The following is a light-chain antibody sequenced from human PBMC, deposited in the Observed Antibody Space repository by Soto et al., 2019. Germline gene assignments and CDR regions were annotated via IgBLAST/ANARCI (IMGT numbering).Light chain of an antibody. CDR2: GDN. J-gene: IGLJ2*01. CDR3: QSYDSHLNHVV. Sequence: QSVLTQPPSVSGAPGQRVTIPCTGSSSNIGSFYDVHWYQQLPGTVPKLLIYGDNNRPSGVPDRFSGSKSDTAASLAITGLNAEDEADYYCQSYDSHLNHVVFGGGTKLTVL. V-gene: IGLV1-40*01. CDR1: SSNIGSFYD.